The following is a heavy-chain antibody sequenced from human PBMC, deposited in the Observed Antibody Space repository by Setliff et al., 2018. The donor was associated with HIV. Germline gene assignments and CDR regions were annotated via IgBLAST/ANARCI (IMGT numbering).Heavy chain of an antibody. CDR2: INHSGST. CDR1: GGSFSGYS. D-gene: IGHD1-26*01. CDR3: ARGWEWGAPLDY. J-gene: IGHJ4*02. V-gene: IGHV4-34*01. Sequence: SETLSLTCAVYGGSFSGYSWGWIRQPPGKGLEWIGEINHSGSTNYNPSLKSRVTISVDTSKRQFSLNLTSVTAADTAVYYCARGWEWGAPLDYWAREPWSPSPQ.